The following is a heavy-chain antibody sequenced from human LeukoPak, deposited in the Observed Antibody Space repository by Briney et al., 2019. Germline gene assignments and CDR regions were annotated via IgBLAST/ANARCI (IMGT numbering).Heavy chain of an antibody. J-gene: IGHJ4*02. V-gene: IGHV4-39*07. D-gene: IGHD6-19*01. CDR2: IYYSGST. CDR1: GGSISSSSYY. Sequence: PSETLSLTCSVSGGSISSSSYYWGWIRQPPGKGLEWIGNIYYSGSTYYNPSLKSRVTISVDTSKNQFSLKLSSVPAADTAVYYCARDRGSGWYILFDYWGQGTLVTVSS. CDR3: ARDRGSGWYILFDY.